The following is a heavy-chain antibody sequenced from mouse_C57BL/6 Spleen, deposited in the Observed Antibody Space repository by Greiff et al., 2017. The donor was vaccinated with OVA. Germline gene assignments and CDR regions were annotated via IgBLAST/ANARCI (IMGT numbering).Heavy chain of an antibody. J-gene: IGHJ4*01. V-gene: IGHV1-9*01. CDR2: ILPGSGST. CDR3: ARVPIFYGNSYAMDY. D-gene: IGHD2-1*01. CDR1: GYTFAGYW. Sequence: QVQLKQSGAELMKPGASVKLSCKATGYTFAGYWIEWVKQRPGHGLEWIGEILPGSGSTNYNEKFKGKATFTADTSSNTAYMQLSSLTTEDSAIYYCARVPIFYGNSYAMDYWGQGTSVTVSS.